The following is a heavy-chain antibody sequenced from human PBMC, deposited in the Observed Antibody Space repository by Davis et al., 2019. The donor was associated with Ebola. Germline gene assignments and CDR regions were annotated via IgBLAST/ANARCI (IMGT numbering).Heavy chain of an antibody. CDR1: GFTFSSYS. CDR3: ARCRVVVAAIYYYYCGMDV. V-gene: IGHV4-34*01. J-gene: IGHJ6*02. D-gene: IGHD2-15*01. CDR2: INHSGST. Sequence: ESLKISCAASGFTFSSYSMNWVRQAPGKGLEWIGEINHSGSTNYNPSLKSRVTISVDTSKNQFSLKLSSVTSADTAVYYCARCRVVVAAIYYYYCGMDVWGQGTTVTVSS.